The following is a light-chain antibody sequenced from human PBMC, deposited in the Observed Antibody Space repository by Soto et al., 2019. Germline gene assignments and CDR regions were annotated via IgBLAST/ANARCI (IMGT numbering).Light chain of an antibody. J-gene: IGKJ1*01. CDR2: DAS. Sequence: DIQMTQSPSTLSASVGDRVTITCRASQSISSLLAWYQQKPGKAPKLLIYDASSLESGVPSRFSGSGSGTEFTLTISSLQPDDFATYYCQQYNSHETFGQGTKVEI. CDR3: QQYNSHET. CDR1: QSISSL. V-gene: IGKV1-5*01.